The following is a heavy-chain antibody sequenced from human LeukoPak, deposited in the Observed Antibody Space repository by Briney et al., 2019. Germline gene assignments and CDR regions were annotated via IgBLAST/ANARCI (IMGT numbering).Heavy chain of an antibody. CDR2: INHSGST. CDR3: ARHLTAMTYNWFDP. J-gene: IGHJ5*02. V-gene: IGHV4-34*01. CDR1: GGSFSGYY. D-gene: IGHD5-18*01. Sequence: SETLSLTCAVYGGSFSGYYWSWIRQPPGKGLEWIGEINHSGSTNYNPSLKSRVTISVDTSKNQFSLKLSSVTAADTAVYYCARHLTAMTYNWFDPWGQGTLVTVSS.